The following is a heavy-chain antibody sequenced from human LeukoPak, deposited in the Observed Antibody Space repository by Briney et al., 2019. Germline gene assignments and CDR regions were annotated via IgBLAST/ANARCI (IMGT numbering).Heavy chain of an antibody. V-gene: IGHV3-20*04. D-gene: IGHD3-22*01. CDR2: VNWNGGST. CDR3: AKDNYYDSSGYLDY. CDR1: GFTFDDYG. J-gene: IGHJ4*02. Sequence: PGGSLRLSCAASGFTFDDYGMSWVRQAPGKGLEWVSGVNWNGGSTGYADSVKGRFTISRDNAKNSLYLQMNSLRAEDTALYYCAKDNYYDSSGYLDYWGQGTLVTVSS.